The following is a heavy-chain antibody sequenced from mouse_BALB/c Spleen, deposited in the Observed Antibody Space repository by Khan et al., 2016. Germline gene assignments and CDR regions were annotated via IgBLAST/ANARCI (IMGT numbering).Heavy chain of an antibody. Sequence: QVQLKESGAELVKPGASVKLSCKASVYTFTSYYMYWVKQRPGQGLEWIGEINPSNGDTNFNESFKSKATLTVDKSSSTTYMQFSSLTSEDSAVYYCTRAGYDYPFAYWGQGTLVTVSA. CDR2: INPSNGDT. CDR1: VYTFTSYY. V-gene: IGHV1S81*02. D-gene: IGHD2-4*01. J-gene: IGHJ3*01. CDR3: TRAGYDYPFAY.